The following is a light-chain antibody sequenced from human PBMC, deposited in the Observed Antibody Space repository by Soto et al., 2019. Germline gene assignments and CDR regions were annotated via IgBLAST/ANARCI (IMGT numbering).Light chain of an antibody. CDR1: QNIAIY. CDR3: QQSYRSLPT. V-gene: IGKV1-39*01. J-gene: IGKJ3*01. Sequence: DIQMTQSPSSLSASVGDRVTITCRASQNIAIYLNWYQQKAGKAPNLLIFGATSLRSGVPSRFSASGSGTDCTLTISSLQPEDFGTYYCQQSYRSLPTFGPGTKVEI. CDR2: GAT.